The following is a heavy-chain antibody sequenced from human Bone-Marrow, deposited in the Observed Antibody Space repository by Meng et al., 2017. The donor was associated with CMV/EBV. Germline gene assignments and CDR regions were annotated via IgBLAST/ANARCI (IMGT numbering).Heavy chain of an antibody. V-gene: IGHV3-30*02. CDR1: GFTFSSYG. D-gene: IGHD3-10*01. CDR3: AKVRGFGDLDGGYYYYGIDV. Sequence: GESLKISCAASGFTFSSYGMHWVRQAPGKGLGWVACIRYDGGNKYYADSGKGRFTISRDNSKNTLYLQMNSLRAEDTAVYYCAKVRGFGDLDGGYYYYGIDVWGQGTTVTVSS. J-gene: IGHJ6*02. CDR2: IRYDGGNK.